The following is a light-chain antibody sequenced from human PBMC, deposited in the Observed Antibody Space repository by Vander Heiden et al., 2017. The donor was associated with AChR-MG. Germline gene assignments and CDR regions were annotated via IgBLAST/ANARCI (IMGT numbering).Light chain of an antibody. Sequence: QSALSPPASVSGSPGHSITISCSGTSSDIGTYNYVSWYQQHPGKVPKLMIYDVSYRPSGVSNRFSGSKSGNTASLTISGLQAEDDADYYCSSYTGSSTYVFGTGTKVTVL. CDR1: SSDIGTYNY. V-gene: IGLV2-14*03. J-gene: IGLJ1*01. CDR3: SSYTGSSTYV. CDR2: DVS.